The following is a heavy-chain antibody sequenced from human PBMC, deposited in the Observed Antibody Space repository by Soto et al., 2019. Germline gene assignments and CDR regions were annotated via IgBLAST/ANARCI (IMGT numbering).Heavy chain of an antibody. CDR1: GGSFSGYY. D-gene: IGHD2-2*03. CDR2: INHSGST. V-gene: IGHV4-34*01. J-gene: IGHJ6*02. CDR3: ARVDIVVVPAARGYYYYGMDV. Sequence: SETLSLTCAVYGGSFSGYYWSWIRQPPGKGLEWIGEINHSGSTNYNPSLKGRVTISVDTSKNQFSLKLSSVTAADTAVYYCARVDIVVVPAARGYYYYGMDVWGQGTTVTVSS.